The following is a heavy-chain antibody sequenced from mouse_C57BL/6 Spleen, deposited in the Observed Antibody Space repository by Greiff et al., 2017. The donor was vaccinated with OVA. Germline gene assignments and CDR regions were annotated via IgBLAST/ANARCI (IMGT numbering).Heavy chain of an antibody. CDR3: ARGRAYSYFDY. V-gene: IGHV1-26*01. Sequence: VQLQQSGPELVKPGASVKISCKASGYTFTDYYMNWVKQSHGKSLEWIGDINPNNGGTSYNQKFKGKATLTVDKSSSTAYMELRSLTSEDSAVYYCARGRAYSYFDYWGQGTTLTVSS. D-gene: IGHD3-3*01. CDR2: INPNNGGT. CDR1: GYTFTDYY. J-gene: IGHJ2*01.